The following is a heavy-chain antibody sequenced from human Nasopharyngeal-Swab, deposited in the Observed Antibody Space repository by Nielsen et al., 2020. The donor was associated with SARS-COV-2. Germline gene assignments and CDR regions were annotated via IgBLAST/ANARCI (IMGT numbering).Heavy chain of an antibody. Sequence: SETLSLTCTVSGGSISSYYWSWIRQPPGKGLEWIGYIYYSGSTNYNPSLKSRVTISVDTSKNQFSLKLSSVTAADTAVYYCARSDLASIAVAAYFQHWGQGTLVTVSS. V-gene: IGHV4-59*01. CDR3: ARSDLASIAVAAYFQH. CDR2: IYYSGST. CDR1: GGSISSYY. D-gene: IGHD6-19*01. J-gene: IGHJ1*01.